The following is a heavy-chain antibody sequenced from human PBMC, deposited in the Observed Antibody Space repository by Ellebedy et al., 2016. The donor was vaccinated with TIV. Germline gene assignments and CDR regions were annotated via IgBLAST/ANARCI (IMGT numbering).Heavy chain of an antibody. CDR1: GFTFDDYA. V-gene: IGHV3-9*01. CDR2: ISWNSGSI. D-gene: IGHD3-10*01. Sequence: GGSLRLXCAASGFTFDDYAMHWVRQAPGKGLEWVSGISWNSGSIGYADSVKGRFTISRDNAKNSLYLQMNSLRAEDTALYYCAKDASYGSGSYYYYYGMDVWGQGTTVTVSS. CDR3: AKDASYGSGSYYYYYGMDV. J-gene: IGHJ6*02.